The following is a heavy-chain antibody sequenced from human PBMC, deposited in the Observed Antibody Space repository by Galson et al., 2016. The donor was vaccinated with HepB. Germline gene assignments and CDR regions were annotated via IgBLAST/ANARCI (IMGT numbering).Heavy chain of an antibody. Sequence: SLRLSCAASGFTFSNYWMSWVRQAPGKGLEWVANIKQDGSEKYYVDSVKGRFTISRDNAKNSLYLQMNSLRVEDTAVYYCARARSWGGYYFDNWGQGTLDTVSS. J-gene: IGHJ4*02. D-gene: IGHD3-16*01. CDR3: ARARSWGGYYFDN. CDR1: GFTFSNYW. V-gene: IGHV3-7*05. CDR2: IKQDGSEK.